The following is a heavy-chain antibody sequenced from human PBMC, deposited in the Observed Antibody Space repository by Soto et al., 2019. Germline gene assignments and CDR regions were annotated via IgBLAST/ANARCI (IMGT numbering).Heavy chain of an antibody. CDR2: IIPMFGAP. J-gene: IGHJ4*02. Sequence: QVQLVQSGAEVKKPGSSVKVSCKASGGTFRSNGISWVRQAPGQGLEWMGGIIPMFGAPNYARKFADRVRITADESTATSYMELRSLRYEATALYYCASNDSSGYYEVDYWGQGTQVTVSA. V-gene: IGHV1-69*01. CDR1: GGTFRSNG. CDR3: ASNDSSGYYEVDY. D-gene: IGHD3-22*01.